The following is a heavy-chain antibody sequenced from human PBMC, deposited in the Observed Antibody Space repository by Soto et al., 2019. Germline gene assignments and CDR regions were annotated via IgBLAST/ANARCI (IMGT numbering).Heavy chain of an antibody. CDR2: IYPGDSDT. CDR3: ARVVGGYSGPGTYYKFGYYGMDA. V-gene: IGHV5-51*01. J-gene: IGHJ6*02. D-gene: IGHD3-10*01. Sequence: GESLKISCKGSGYSFTSYWIGWVRRMPGKGLEWMGIIYPGDSDTRYSPSFQGQVTISADKSISTAYLQWSSLKASDTAMYYCARVVGGYSGPGTYYKFGYYGMDAWGQGTTVTVFS. CDR1: GYSFTSYW.